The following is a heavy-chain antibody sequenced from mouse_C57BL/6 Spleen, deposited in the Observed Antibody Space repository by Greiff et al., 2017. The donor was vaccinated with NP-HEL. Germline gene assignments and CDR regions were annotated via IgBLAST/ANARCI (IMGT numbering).Heavy chain of an antibody. CDR1: GYTFTSYW. D-gene: IGHD1-1*01. CDR3: ARGPITTVVDWYFDV. CDR2: IDPNSGGT. Sequence: QVQLQQPGAELVKPGASVKLSCKASGYTFTSYWMHWVKQRPGRGLEWIGRIDPNSGGTKYTEKLKSKATLTVDKPSSTAYMQLSSLTSEDSAVYYCARGPITTVVDWYFDVWGTGTTVTVSS. J-gene: IGHJ1*03. V-gene: IGHV1-72*01.